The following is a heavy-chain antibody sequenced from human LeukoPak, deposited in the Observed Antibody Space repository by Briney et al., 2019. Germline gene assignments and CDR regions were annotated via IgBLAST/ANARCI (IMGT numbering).Heavy chain of an antibody. Sequence: GGSLRLSWAASGFTFSNFYMSWIRHPPGKGSEWLSYIIPTEYTNYADSVKGRFTISRDNAKTSMYLQMNSLRVEDTAVYFCARGTEYNYVPFDDWGQGTLVTVSS. V-gene: IGHV3-11*06. CDR2: IIPTEYT. J-gene: IGHJ4*02. D-gene: IGHD5-18*01. CDR3: ARGTEYNYVPFDD. CDR1: GFTFSNFY.